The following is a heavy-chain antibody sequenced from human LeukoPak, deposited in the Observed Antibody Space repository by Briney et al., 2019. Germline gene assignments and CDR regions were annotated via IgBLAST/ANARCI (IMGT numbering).Heavy chain of an antibody. CDR3: ARDHLFYDSSGYYYVDY. J-gene: IGHJ4*02. V-gene: IGHV4-38-2*02. CDR2: IYHSGST. D-gene: IGHD3-22*01. CDR1: RGSISDYY. Sequence: SETLSLTCTVSRGSISDYYWSWIRQPPGKGLEWIGSIYHSGSTYYNPSLKSRVTISVDTSKNQFSLKLSSVTAADTAVYYCARDHLFYDSSGYYYVDYWGQGTLVTVSS.